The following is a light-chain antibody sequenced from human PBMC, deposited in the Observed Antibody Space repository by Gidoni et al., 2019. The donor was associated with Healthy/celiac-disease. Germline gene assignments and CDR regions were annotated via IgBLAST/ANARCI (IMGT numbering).Light chain of an antibody. J-gene: IGKJ1*01. CDR2: DAS. CDR1: QSVSSY. CDR3: QQRSTWPPWT. V-gene: IGKV3-11*01. Sequence: EIVLKQSPATLSSSPGERATPSCRASQSVSSYLAWYQQKPGQAPRLLIYDASNRATGIPARFSGSGSGTDFTLTISSLEPDDFAVYYCQQRSTWPPWTFGQGTKVEIK.